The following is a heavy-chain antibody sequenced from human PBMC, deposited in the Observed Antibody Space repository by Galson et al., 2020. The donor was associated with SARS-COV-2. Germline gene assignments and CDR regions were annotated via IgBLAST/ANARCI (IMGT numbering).Heavy chain of an antibody. CDR1: GFTFSSYA. J-gene: IGHJ4*02. V-gene: IGHV3-23*01. CDR3: AKEDCSGGSCYPPYFDY. CDR2: ISGSGGST. Sequence: GESLKISCAASGFTFSSYAMSWVRQAPGKGLEWVSAISGSGGSTYYADSVKGRFTISRDNSKNTLYLQMNSLRAEDTAVYYCAKEDCSGGSCYPPYFDYWGQGTLVTVSS. D-gene: IGHD2-15*01.